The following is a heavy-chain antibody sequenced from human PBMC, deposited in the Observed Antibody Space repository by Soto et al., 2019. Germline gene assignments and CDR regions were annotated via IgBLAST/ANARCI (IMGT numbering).Heavy chain of an antibody. V-gene: IGHV4-30-4*01. CDR2: IYYSGST. CDR3: DRDTYYYGMGI. Sequence: SQTLSLTCTVSGGSISSGDYYWSWIRQPPGKGLEWIGYIYYSGSTYYNPSLKSRVTISVDTSKNQFSLKLSPVTAADTAVYFCDRDTYYYGMGIWGQGTTGTVSS. CDR1: GGSISSGDYY. J-gene: IGHJ6*02.